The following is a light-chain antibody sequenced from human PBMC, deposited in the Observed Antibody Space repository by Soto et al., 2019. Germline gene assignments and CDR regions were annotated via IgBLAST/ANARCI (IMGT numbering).Light chain of an antibody. V-gene: IGKV3-20*01. CDR3: QQYDDLPIT. J-gene: IGKJ5*01. CDR1: QSIANS. CDR2: GAS. Sequence: EIVLTQSPGTLSLSPGERASLSCRASQSIANSLAWYQQKPGQAPRLLIFGASNRATGIPDRFSGSGSGTDFTLTISSLQPEDSGIYYCQQYDDLPITFGQGTRLEIK.